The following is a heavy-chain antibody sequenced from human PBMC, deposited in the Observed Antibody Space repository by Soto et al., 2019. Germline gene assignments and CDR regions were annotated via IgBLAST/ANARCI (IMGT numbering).Heavy chain of an antibody. V-gene: IGHV1-3*04. CDR1: GYTFTSYA. D-gene: IGHD6-19*01. J-gene: IGHJ6*02. CDR3: ACPEGIAVAGTDYYYHYGMDV. CDR2: INTGNGNT. Sequence: ASVKVSCKASGYTFTSYAMHWVRQAPGQRLEWMGWINTGNGNTKYSQKFQGRVTITRDTSASTAYMELSSLRSEDTAVYYFACPEGIAVAGTDYYYHYGMDVWGQGTTVTVSS.